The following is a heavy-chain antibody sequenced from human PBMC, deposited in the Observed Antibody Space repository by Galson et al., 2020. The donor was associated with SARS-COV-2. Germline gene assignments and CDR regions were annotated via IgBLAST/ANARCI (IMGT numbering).Heavy chain of an antibody. CDR2: ISHSGST. Sequence: SQTLSLTRAVYGRSYRDYSWTWVRQPPGKGLEWLGEISHSGSTNYSPSLKSRVFMSVDTSKNQFSLKLRSVTAADTAVYYCARGGSRPIMVFDYYYFYMDVWGKGTTVTVSS. CDR3: ARGGSRPIMVFDYYYFYMDV. D-gene: IGHD2-8*01. CDR1: GRSYRDYS. V-gene: IGHV4-34*01. J-gene: IGHJ6*03.